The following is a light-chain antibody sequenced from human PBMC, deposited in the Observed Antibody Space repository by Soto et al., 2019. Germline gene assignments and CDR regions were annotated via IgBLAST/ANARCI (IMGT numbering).Light chain of an antibody. V-gene: IGKV1-9*01. CDR2: SAS. Sequence: DIQLTQSPSFLSASVGDRVTITCRASQDISSYLAWYQQRPGKAPRFLTHSASTLQSGVPSRFSATGSGTKFHLTIRSPQPEDIGTFYRPTLNRFPRTFGQGTKVEV. J-gene: IGKJ1*01. CDR3: PTLNRFPRT. CDR1: QDISSY.